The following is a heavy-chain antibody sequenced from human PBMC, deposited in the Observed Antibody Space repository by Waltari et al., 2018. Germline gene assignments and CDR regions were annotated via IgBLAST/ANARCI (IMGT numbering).Heavy chain of an antibody. D-gene: IGHD2-2*01. V-gene: IGHV2-5*01. CDR1: GFSLTTGGVA. J-gene: IGHJ4*02. CDR3: AHRRNSCFDY. CDR2: IYGNDER. Sequence: QITLKESGPTLVKPTQTLTLTCTFSGFSLTTGGVAVGWRSQPPGKALEWLGLIYGNDERRYSPSLKSRLTVTKDTSKDQVVLTMTDMDPVDTATYDCAHRRNSCFDYWGQGALVTVSS.